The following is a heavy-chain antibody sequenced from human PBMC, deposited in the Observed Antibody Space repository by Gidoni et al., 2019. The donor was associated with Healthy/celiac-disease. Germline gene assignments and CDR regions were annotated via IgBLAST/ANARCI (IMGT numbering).Heavy chain of an antibody. CDR2: IYYSGST. CDR1: GGSISSSSSY. J-gene: IGHJ3*02. D-gene: IGHD6-19*01. Sequence: QLQLQESGPGLVKPSETLSITCTVSGGSISSSSSYWGWIRQPPGKGLEWIGTIYYSGSTYYNASLKSRVTISVDTSKTQFSLKLSSVTAADTAVYYCARHGIAVAGTFGFDIWGQGTMVTVSS. V-gene: IGHV4-39*01. CDR3: ARHGIAVAGTFGFDI.